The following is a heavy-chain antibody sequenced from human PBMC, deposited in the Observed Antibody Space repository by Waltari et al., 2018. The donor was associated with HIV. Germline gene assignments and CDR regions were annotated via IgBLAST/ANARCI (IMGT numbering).Heavy chain of an antibody. CDR1: GYTFTNYW. V-gene: IGHV5-51*03. Sequence: EVQLVQSGAEVRKSGESLKISCKASGYTFTNYWIAWVRQMSGEGLEWMGLIYPFDADTRDNPSFEGQITISADKSLATAYLEGSNLNASDAAIYYCARLFYYDTTGYINNAFDIWGQGTVVTVS. D-gene: IGHD3-22*01. CDR2: IYPFDADT. CDR3: ARLFYYDTTGYINNAFDI. J-gene: IGHJ3*02.